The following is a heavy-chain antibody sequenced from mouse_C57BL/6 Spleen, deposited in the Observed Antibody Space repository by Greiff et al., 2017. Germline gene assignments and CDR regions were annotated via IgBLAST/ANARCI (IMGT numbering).Heavy chain of an antibody. CDR3: ASPYDGYPPWFAY. D-gene: IGHD2-3*01. CDR2: IDPANGNT. V-gene: IGHV14-3*01. CDR1: GFNIKNTY. J-gene: IGHJ3*01. Sequence: VHVKQSVAELVRPGASVKLSCTASGFNIKNTYMHWVKQRPEQGLEWIGRIDPANGNTKYAPKFQGKATITADTSSNTAYLQLSSLTSEDTAIYYCASPYDGYPPWFAYWGQGTLVTVSA.